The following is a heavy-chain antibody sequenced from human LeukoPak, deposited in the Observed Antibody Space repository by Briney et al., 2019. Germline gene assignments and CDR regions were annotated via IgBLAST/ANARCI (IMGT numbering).Heavy chain of an antibody. CDR2: IYYSGST. Sequence: SETLSLTCTVSGGSISSGDYYWSWIRQPPGKGLEWIGYIYYSGSTYYNPSLKSRVTISVDTSKNQFSLKLSSVTAADTAVYYCARVPYYDSSNWFDPWGQGTLVTVSS. J-gene: IGHJ5*02. CDR1: GGSISSGDYY. CDR3: ARVPYYDSSNWFDP. V-gene: IGHV4-30-4*01. D-gene: IGHD3-22*01.